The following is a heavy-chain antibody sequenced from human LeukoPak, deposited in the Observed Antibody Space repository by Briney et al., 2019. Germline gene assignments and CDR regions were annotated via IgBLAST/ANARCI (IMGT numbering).Heavy chain of an antibody. CDR3: TTWRYCSSTSCSTRTFDY. CDR2: IKSKTDGGTT. Sequence: GGSLRLSCAASGFTFSNAWMSWVRRAPGKGLEWVGRIKSKTDGGTTDYAAPVKGRFTISRDDSKNTLYLQMNSLKTEDTAVYYCTTWRYCSSTSCSTRTFDYWGQGTLVTVSS. J-gene: IGHJ4*02. V-gene: IGHV3-15*01. CDR1: GFTFSNAW. D-gene: IGHD2-2*01.